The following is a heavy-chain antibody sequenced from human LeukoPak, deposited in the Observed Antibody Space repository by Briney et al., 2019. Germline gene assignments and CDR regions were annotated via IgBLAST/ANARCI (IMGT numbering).Heavy chain of an antibody. CDR3: ARRVGATTVDY. D-gene: IGHD1-26*01. Sequence: SETLSLTCTVSGGSFSSSSYSWGWIRQPPGKGLEWIGSIYYSATTYSTPPLKTRLTISVDTSKNQFSLKLSSVTAADTAVYYCARRVGATTVDYWGQGTLVTVSS. CDR1: GGSFSSSSYS. J-gene: IGHJ4*02. V-gene: IGHV4-39*01. CDR2: IYYSATT.